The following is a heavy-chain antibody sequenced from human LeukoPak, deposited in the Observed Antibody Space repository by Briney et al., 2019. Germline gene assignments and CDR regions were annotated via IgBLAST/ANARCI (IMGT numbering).Heavy chain of an antibody. D-gene: IGHD3-10*01. CDR3: ARDLRVYYYGSGKGAYYYYMDV. CDR2: IIPIFGTA. V-gene: IGHV1-69*06. Sequence: SVKVSCKASGGTFSSYAISWVRQAPGQGLEWMGGIIPIFGTANYAQKFQGRVTITADKSTSTAYMELSRLRSDDTAVYYCARDLRVYYYGSGKGAYYYYMDVWGKGTTVTISS. J-gene: IGHJ6*03. CDR1: GGTFSSYA.